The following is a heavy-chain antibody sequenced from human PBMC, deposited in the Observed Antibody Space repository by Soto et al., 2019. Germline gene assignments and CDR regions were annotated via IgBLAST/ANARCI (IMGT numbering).Heavy chain of an antibody. CDR3: TRGADGFDY. Sequence: EVHLVESGGDLVQPGGSLRLSCAASGFTFSSYDFHWVRQATGKGLEWVSGIGTAGDTYYAGSVKGRFIMSRENAKNSLYLQMNSLRVGDTAVYYCTRGADGFDYWGQGTLVTVS. V-gene: IGHV3-13*01. CDR2: IGTAGDT. J-gene: IGHJ4*02. CDR1: GFTFSSYD. D-gene: IGHD3-16*01.